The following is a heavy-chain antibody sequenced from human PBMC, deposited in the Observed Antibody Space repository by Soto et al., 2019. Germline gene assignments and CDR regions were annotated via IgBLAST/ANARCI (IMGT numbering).Heavy chain of an antibody. CDR1: GYTFTSDG. J-gene: IGHJ4*02. CDR2: ISAYNGNT. CDR3: ARARQRFAELPTGGH. D-gene: IGHD3-10*01. V-gene: IGHV1-18*01. Sequence: ASVKVSCKASGYTFTSDGVILGRRAPGQGLEWMGWISAYNGNTTYAHELPGRVTMNTDTSKRTAYMEMRSLRSDDTAVYYCARARQRFAELPTGGHWGKGPLVTVSS.